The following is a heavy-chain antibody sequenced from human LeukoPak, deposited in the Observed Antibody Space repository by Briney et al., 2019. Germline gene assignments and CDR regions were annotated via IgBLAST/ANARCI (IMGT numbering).Heavy chain of an antibody. CDR3: ARHWELLYVFDY. D-gene: IGHD1-26*01. V-gene: IGHV4-39*01. Sequence: PSETLSLTCTVSGGSISRSSYYWGWIRQPPGKGLEWIGSIYYSGSTYYNPSLKSRVTISVDTSKNQFSLKLSSVTAADTAVYYCARHWELLYVFDYWGQGTLVTVSS. CDR1: GGSISRSSYY. CDR2: IYYSGST. J-gene: IGHJ4*02.